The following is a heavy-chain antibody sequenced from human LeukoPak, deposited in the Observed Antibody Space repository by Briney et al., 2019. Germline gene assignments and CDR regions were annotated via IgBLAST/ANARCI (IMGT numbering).Heavy chain of an antibody. D-gene: IGHD5-12*01. J-gene: IGHJ4*02. CDR1: GFTFSDFY. V-gene: IGHV3-11*01. CDR2: VNKGGNSA. Sequence: GGSLRLSCAASGFTFSDFYMIWIRQAPGKGLEWVSYVNKGGNSAYCADSVKGRFTISRDNAQNSLFLQMNSLRDEDTAVYYCARDHGWLQVNYWGQGTLVTVSS. CDR3: ARDHGWLQVNY.